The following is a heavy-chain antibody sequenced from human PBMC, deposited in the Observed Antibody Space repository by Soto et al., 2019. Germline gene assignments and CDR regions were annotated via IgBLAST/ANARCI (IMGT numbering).Heavy chain of an antibody. V-gene: IGHV4-39*01. CDR2: VSDTGSP. J-gene: IGHJ5*02. Sequence: ETLSLTCSVSGGSFDSRDYYWAWIRQPPGKGLEWIGSVSDTGSPSYNPSLKSRLTISVDTSKNIFSLILSSVTAADTAVYYCVRQWGGWELQHNWFDPWGPGTLVTVSS. D-gene: IGHD2-15*01. CDR3: VRQWGGWELQHNWFDP. CDR1: GGSFDSRDYY.